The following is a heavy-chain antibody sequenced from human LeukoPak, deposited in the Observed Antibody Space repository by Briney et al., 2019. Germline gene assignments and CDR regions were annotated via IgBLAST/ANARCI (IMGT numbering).Heavy chain of an antibody. CDR1: GFTFSSYG. CDR2: IPYDGSK. V-gene: IGHV3-30*18. D-gene: IGHD3-22*01. Sequence: PGGSLRLSCAASGFTFSSYGMHWVRQAPGKGLEWVAVIPYDGSKYYADSVKGRFTISRDNSKNTLYLQMNSLRAEDTAVYYCAKGLNAYDSSGYYALDYWGQGTLVTVSS. J-gene: IGHJ4*02. CDR3: AKGLNAYDSSGYYALDY.